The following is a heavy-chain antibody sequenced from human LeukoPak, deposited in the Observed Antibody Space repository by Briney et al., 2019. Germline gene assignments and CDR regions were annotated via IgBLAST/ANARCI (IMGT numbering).Heavy chain of an antibody. CDR1: GGSISSYY. D-gene: IGHD3-10*01. J-gene: IGHJ4*02. CDR3: ARDTYYYGSGTYYFNY. V-gene: IGHV4-4*07. CDR2: THTSGST. Sequence: SETLSLTCTVYGGSISSYYWTWIRQPAGKGLEWIGRTHTSGSTNYNPSLKSRVTMSVDTSKNQFSLKLSSLTAADTAVYYCARDTYYYGSGTYYFNYWGQGTLVTVSS.